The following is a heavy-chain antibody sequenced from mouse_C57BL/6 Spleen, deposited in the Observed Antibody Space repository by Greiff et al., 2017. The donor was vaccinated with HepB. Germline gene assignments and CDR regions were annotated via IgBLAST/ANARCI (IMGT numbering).Heavy chain of an antibody. V-gene: IGHV1-50*01. CDR2: IDPSDSYT. Sequence: QVQLQQPGAELVKPGASVKLSCKASGYTFTSYWMQWVKQRPGQGLEWIGEIDPSDSYTNYNQKFKGKATLTVDTSSSTAYMQLSSLTSEDSAVYYCAKRGDYDGPGFAYWGQGTLVTVSA. D-gene: IGHD2-4*01. CDR3: AKRGDYDGPGFAY. CDR1: GYTFTSYW. J-gene: IGHJ3*01.